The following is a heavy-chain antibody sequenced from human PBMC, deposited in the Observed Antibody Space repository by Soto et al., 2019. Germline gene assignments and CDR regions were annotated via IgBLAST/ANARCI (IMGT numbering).Heavy chain of an antibody. V-gene: IGHV3-30*18. CDR1: GFTFSSYG. Sequence: QVQLVESGGGVVQPGRSLRLSCAASGFTFSSYGMHWVRQAPGKGLEWVAVISYDGSNKYYADSVKGRFTISRDNSKNTLYLQMSSLRAEDTAVYYCAKESYSSSADFDYWGQGTLVTVSS. CDR2: ISYDGSNK. J-gene: IGHJ4*02. CDR3: AKESYSSSADFDY. D-gene: IGHD6-6*01.